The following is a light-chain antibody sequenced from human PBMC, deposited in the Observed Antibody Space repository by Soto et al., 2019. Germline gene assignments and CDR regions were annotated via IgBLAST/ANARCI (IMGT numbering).Light chain of an antibody. CDR3: QSYDISLSGEV. CDR2: GNS. V-gene: IGLV1-40*01. J-gene: IGLJ2*01. Sequence: QSVLTQPPSVSGAPGQRVTISCTGSSSNIGAGYDVHWYQQLPGTAPKLLIYGNSNRPSGVPDRFSGSESGTSASLAITGLQAEDEADYYCQSYDISLSGEVFGGGTKVTVL. CDR1: SSNIGAGYD.